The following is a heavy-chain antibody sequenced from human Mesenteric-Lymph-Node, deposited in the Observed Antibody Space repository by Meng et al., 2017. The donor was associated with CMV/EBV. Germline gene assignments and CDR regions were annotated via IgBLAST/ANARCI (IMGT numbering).Heavy chain of an antibody. CDR2: IFSNDGK. V-gene: IGHV2-26*01. Sequence: SGPTLVKPTETLTLTCTVSGFSLSNARMGVSWIRQPPGKALEWLAHIFSNDGKSYSTSLKSRLTISKDTSKSQVVLTMTNMDPVDTATYYCARIHGSSWYDYWGQGTLVTVSS. CDR1: GFSLSNARMG. D-gene: IGHD6-13*01. CDR3: ARIHGSSWYDY. J-gene: IGHJ4*02.